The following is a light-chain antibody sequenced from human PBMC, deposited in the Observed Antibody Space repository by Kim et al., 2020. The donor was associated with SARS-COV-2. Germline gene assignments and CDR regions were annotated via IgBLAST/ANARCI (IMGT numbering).Light chain of an antibody. Sequence: QSVLTQPPSASGTPGQRVTISCSGSSSNIGSNNVVWYQQLPGAAPNLLIYSNNQRPSGIPDRFSGSRSGTSASLAISGLQSGDEADYSCAVWDDSLKQGVFGGGTQLTVL. CDR2: SNN. CDR3: AVWDDSLKQGV. CDR1: SSNIGSNN. J-gene: IGLJ3*02. V-gene: IGLV1-44*01.